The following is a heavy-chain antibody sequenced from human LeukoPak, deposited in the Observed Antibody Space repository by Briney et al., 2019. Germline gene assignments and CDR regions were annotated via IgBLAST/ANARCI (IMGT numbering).Heavy chain of an antibody. CDR1: GFTFDIYG. CDR3: ARGDDGAY. V-gene: IGHV3-48*04. D-gene: IGHD3-16*01. Sequence: GGSLRLSCAASGFTFDIYGMNWIRQAPGKGPEWVSHISSGSSPKYYADSVRGRFTISRDNAKKSLYLQMNSLRVEVTAVYYCARGDDGAYWGQGTLVTVSS. J-gene: IGHJ4*02. CDR2: ISSGSSPK.